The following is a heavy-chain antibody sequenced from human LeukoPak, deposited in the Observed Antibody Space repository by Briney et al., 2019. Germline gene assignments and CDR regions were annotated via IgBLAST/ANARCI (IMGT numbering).Heavy chain of an antibody. D-gene: IGHD6-6*01. CDR3: ARDSVLYYFDS. CDR1: GGSISSYY. Sequence: PSETLSLTCTVSGGSISSYYWSWIRQPAGKGLEWIGRIYSSGGTNYNPSLKSRVTISVDTSKKHFSLELSSVTAADTAVYYCARDSVLYYFDSWGQGTLVTVSS. J-gene: IGHJ4*02. CDR2: IYSSGGT. V-gene: IGHV4-4*07.